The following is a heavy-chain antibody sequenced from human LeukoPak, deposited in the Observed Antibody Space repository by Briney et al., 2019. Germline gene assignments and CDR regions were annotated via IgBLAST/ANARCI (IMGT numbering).Heavy chain of an antibody. CDR2: IYYSGST. CDR1: GGSISSYY. Sequence: PSETLSLTCTVSGGSISSYYWSWIRQPPGKGLEWIGYIYYSGSTNYNPSLKSRVTISVDTSKNQFSLKLSSVTAADTAVYYCARATTVGTPDFDYWGQGTLVTVSS. CDR3: ARATTVGTPDFDY. V-gene: IGHV4-59*01. D-gene: IGHD4-23*01. J-gene: IGHJ4*02.